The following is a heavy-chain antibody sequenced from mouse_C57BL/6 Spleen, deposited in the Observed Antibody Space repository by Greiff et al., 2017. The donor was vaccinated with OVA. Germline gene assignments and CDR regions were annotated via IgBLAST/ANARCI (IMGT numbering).Heavy chain of an antibody. Sequence: VQLQQPGAELVKPGASVKLSCKASGYTFTSYWMHWVKQRPGQGLEWIGMIHPNSGSTNYNEKFKSKATLTVDKSSSTAYMQLSSLTAEDSAVYYCARIDSSNYDADVWGPGTTLTVSS. V-gene: IGHV1-64*01. J-gene: IGHJ2*01. CDR1: GYTFTSYW. D-gene: IGHD2-5*01. CDR2: IHPNSGST. CDR3: ARIDSSNYDADV.